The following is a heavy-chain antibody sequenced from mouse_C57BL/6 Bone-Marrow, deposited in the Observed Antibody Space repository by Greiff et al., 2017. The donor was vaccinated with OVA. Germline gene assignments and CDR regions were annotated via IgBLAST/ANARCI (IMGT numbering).Heavy chain of an antibody. V-gene: IGHV1-69*01. D-gene: IGHD3-1*01. J-gene: IGHJ2*01. CDR3: ARSGREVLYYFDY. CDR1: GYTFTSYW. CDR2: IDPSDSYT. Sequence: VQLQQSGAELVMPGASVKLSCKASGYTFTSYWMHWVKQRPGQGLEWIGEIDPSDSYTNYNQKFKGKSTLTVDKSSSSAYMQLSSLTSEDSAVYYCARSGREVLYYFDYWGQGTTLTVSS.